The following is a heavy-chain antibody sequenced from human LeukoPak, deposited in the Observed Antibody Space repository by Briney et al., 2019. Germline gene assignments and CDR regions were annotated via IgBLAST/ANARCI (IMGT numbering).Heavy chain of an antibody. D-gene: IGHD4-17*01. J-gene: IGHJ4*02. CDR3: ARERHTVTTD. Sequence: SETLSLTCTVSGGSISSYYWSWIRQPPGKGLEWIGYIYYCGSTNYNPSLKSRVTISVDTSKNQFSLKLSSVTAADTAVYYCARERHTVTTDWGQGTLVTVSS. V-gene: IGHV4-59*01. CDR1: GGSISSYY. CDR2: IYYCGST.